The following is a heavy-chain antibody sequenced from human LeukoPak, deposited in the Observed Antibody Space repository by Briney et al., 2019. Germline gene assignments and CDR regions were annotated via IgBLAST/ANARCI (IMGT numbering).Heavy chain of an antibody. CDR1: GFTFSSYG. D-gene: IGHD3-10*01. V-gene: IGHV3-30*02. J-gene: IGHJ4*02. Sequence: GGSLRLSCAASGFTFSSYGMHWVRQAPGKGLEWVAFIRYDGSNKYYADSVKGRFTISRDNSKNTLYLQMNSLRAEDTAVYYCAKDLVRGVISGYYLDYWGQGTLVTVSS. CDR3: AKDLVRGVISGYYLDY. CDR2: IRYDGSNK.